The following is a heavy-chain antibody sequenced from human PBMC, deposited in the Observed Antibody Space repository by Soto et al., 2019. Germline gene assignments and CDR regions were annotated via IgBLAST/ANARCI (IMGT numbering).Heavy chain of an antibody. CDR2: IHYSGSV. CDR3: VRKDDGGDRDYYGLDV. CDR1: GGSISSDHYH. J-gene: IGHJ6*02. Sequence: QVQLQESGPGLVRPSQTLTLTCNVSGGSISSDHYHWTWIRQPPGKGLEWIGYIHYSGSVHYNPSVQSRVTMSVDTSKNLFSLKLSSVTAADTAVYFCVRKDDGGDRDYYGLDVWGQGTTVAVSS. D-gene: IGHD2-21*02. V-gene: IGHV4-30-4*01.